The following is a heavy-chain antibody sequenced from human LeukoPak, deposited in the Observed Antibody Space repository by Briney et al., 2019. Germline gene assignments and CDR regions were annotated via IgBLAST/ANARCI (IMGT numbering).Heavy chain of an antibody. CDR3: ARDRSGSYPNWFDP. D-gene: IGHD3-10*01. Sequence: GGSLRLSCAASGFTFSSYGMSWDRQAPGKGLEWVSAITGNGANTFYADSVKGRFTISRDNSKNTMYLQMNSLRAEDTALYYCARDRSGSYPNWFDPWGQGTLVTVSS. CDR2: ITGNGANT. CDR1: GFTFSSYG. V-gene: IGHV3-23*01. J-gene: IGHJ5*02.